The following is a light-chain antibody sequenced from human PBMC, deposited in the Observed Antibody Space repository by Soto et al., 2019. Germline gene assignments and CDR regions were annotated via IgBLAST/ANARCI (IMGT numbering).Light chain of an antibody. Sequence: QSALTQPASVSGSPGQSITISCTGTSSDVGSYNLVSWYQKHPGKAPKLMISEVSNRPSGVSNRFSGSKSGNTASLTISGLQAEDEADYYCSSYTGTSPPLVFGGGTKLTVL. CDR2: EVS. J-gene: IGLJ3*02. CDR3: SSYTGTSPPLV. CDR1: SSDVGSYNL. V-gene: IGLV2-14*02.